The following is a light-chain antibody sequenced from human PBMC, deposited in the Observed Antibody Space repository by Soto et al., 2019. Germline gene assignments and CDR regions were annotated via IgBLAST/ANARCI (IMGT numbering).Light chain of an antibody. J-gene: IGKJ5*01. CDR2: GAS. CDR3: QQYNSLPPEIT. CDR1: QSVSIN. V-gene: IGKV3-15*01. Sequence: EIVMTQSPATLSVSLGERATLSCRASQSVSINLAWYQKKPGQAPRLLIYGASTRATGVPARFSGSGSGTEFTLTISRLQSEDFAVYYCQQYNSLPPEITFGQGTRLE.